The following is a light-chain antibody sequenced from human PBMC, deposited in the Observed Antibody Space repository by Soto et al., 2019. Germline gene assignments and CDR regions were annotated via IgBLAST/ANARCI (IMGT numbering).Light chain of an antibody. CDR1: QSVRNNY. CDR3: QQYGSSQFT. V-gene: IGKV3-20*01. CDR2: DTS. J-gene: IGKJ3*01. Sequence: EIVLMQSPGTLSLSPGEGATLSCRASQSVRNNYLAWYQQKPGQAPTVLIFDTSRRASGVPDRFSGSGSGTDFTLTISRLEPDDFAVYYCQQYGSSQFTFGPGTKVDIK.